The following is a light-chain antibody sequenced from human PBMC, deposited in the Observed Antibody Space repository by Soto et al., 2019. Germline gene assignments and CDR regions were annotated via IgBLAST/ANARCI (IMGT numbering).Light chain of an antibody. CDR3: SSYAGRLV. J-gene: IGLJ2*01. V-gene: IGLV2-8*01. CDR1: SSDVGGHNS. CDR2: EVS. Sequence: QSALTQPPSASGSPGQSVTISCTGTSSDVGGHNSVSWYQQHPGKAPRLMIYEVSKRPSGVPDRFSGSKSGSTASLTVSGLQAEDEADYYCSSYAGRLVFGGGTKLTVL.